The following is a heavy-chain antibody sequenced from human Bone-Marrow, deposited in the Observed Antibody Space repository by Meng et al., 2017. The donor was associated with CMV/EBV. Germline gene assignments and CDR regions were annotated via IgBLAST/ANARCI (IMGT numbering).Heavy chain of an antibody. CDR1: GFTFSSYW. CDR3: AVPSYVLDY. Sequence: GESLKISCAASGFTFSSYWMSWVRQAPGKGLEWVANIKQDGSEKYYVDSVKGRFTISRDNAKNSLYLQMNSLRAEDTAVYYCAVPSYVLDYWGQGTLVTVSS. D-gene: IGHD2-8*01. J-gene: IGHJ4*02. V-gene: IGHV3-7*01. CDR2: IKQDGSEK.